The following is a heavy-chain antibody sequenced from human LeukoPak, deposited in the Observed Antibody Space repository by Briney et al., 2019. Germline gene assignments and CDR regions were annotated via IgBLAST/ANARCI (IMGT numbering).Heavy chain of an antibody. J-gene: IGHJ5*02. D-gene: IGHD5-24*01. CDR2: IYTSGST. CDR1: GGSISSYY. CDR3: ARDRAEMATIGKFDP. Sequence: SETLSLTCTVSGGSISSYYWSWIRQLAGKGLEWIGRIYTSGSTNYNPSLKSRVTMSVDTSKNQFSLKLSSVTAADTAVYYCARDRAEMATIGKFDPWGQGTLVTVSS. V-gene: IGHV4-4*07.